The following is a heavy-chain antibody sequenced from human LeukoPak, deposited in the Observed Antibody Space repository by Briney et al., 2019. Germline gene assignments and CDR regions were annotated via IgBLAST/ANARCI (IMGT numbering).Heavy chain of an antibody. V-gene: IGHV4-34*01. D-gene: IGHD3-10*01. CDR3: ARGPSLWYYGLGSYYHWFDP. J-gene: IGHJ5*02. CDR2: INHSGST. CDR1: GGSFSGYY. Sequence: SETLSLTCAVYGGSFSGYYWSWIRQPPGKGLEWIGEINHSGSTNYNPSLKSRVTISVDTSKNQFSLKLSSVTAADTAVYYCARGPSLWYYGLGSYYHWFDPWGQGTLVTVSS.